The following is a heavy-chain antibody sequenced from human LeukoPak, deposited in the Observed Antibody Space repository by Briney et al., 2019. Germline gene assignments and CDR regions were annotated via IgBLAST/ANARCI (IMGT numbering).Heavy chain of an antibody. D-gene: IGHD2-8*01. CDR3: AKWTSNGDAFDI. CDR1: GFTFSNYA. CDR2: IGYDGSNK. Sequence: GGSLRLSRAASGFTFSNYAIHWVRQAPGKGLEWVAFIGYDGSNKDYADSVKGRFTISSDNSRTTLYMQMNSLRAEDTAVYYCAKWTSNGDAFDIWGQGTMVTVSS. V-gene: IGHV3-30*02. J-gene: IGHJ3*02.